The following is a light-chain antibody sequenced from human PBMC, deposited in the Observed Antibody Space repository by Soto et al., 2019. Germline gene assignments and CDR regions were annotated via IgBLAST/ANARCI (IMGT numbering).Light chain of an antibody. Sequence: VLTQSPGTLSMSPGERATFSCRASQSISSNYLAWYQHKPGQAHRLLIYCASSRATGIPHRFSGSGSGTNFTLNINRLEPEECGMYYCQHFGELPPYTFGQGTRLEIK. J-gene: IGKJ2*01. CDR1: QSISSNY. CDR3: QHFGELPPYT. V-gene: IGKV3-20*01. CDR2: CAS.